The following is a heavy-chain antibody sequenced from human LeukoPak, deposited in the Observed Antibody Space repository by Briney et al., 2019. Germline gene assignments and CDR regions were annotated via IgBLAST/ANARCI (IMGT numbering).Heavy chain of an antibody. CDR3: ARTGTRGGNAFDI. D-gene: IGHD3-10*01. CDR2: IHYNGSP. V-gene: IGHV4-59*08. CDR1: GGSISSYS. Sequence: SETLSLTCTVSGGSISSYSWSWIRQPPGKGLEWIGYIHYNGSPNYNPSLKSRVTISVDTSKNQFSLKLSSVTAADTAVYYCARTGTRGGNAFDIWGQGTMVTVSS. J-gene: IGHJ3*02.